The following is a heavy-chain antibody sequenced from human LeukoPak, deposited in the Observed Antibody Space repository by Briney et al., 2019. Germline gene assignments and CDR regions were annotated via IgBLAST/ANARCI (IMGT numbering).Heavy chain of an antibody. CDR3: ARESGVGDY. J-gene: IGHJ4*02. CDR1: VYTFTMYY. Sequence: ASVKVSCTASVYTFTMYYMHWVGQAPGQGREWMGMINPSGGDTTYAQKLQVRVTMTRDTSTSTVYMELSSLRSEDTAVYYCARESGVGDYWGQGTLVTVSS. V-gene: IGHV1-46*01. CDR2: INPSGGDT. D-gene: IGHD2-8*01.